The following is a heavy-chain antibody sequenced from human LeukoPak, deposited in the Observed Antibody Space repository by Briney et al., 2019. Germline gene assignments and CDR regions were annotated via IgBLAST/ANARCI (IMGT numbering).Heavy chain of an antibody. CDR2: IYYSGIS. D-gene: IGHD4-17*01. CDR1: DGSISSFY. CDR3: ARPVRRLRRDDAFDI. V-gene: IGHV4-59*01. J-gene: IGHJ3*02. Sequence: SETLSLTCTVSDGSISSFYWSWIRQPPGKGLGWIGYIYYSGISHYNPSLKSRVTISVDTSKNQFSLKLSSVTAADTAVYFCARPVRRLRRDDAFDIWGQGTMVTVSS.